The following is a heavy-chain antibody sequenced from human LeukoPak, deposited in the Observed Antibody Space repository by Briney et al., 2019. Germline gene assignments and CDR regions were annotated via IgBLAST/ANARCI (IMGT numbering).Heavy chain of an antibody. V-gene: IGHV3-15*01. D-gene: IGHD2-2*01. CDR3: TTDYDGMDV. CDR2: IKSKTDGGTT. J-gene: IGHJ6*02. Sequence: GGSLRLSCAASGFTFSNACMSWVRQAPGKGLEWVGRIKSKTDGGTTDYAAPVKDRFTISRDDHKITLNLQMNSLKHEDTAVYYCTTDYDGMDVWGQGTTVTVSS. CDR1: GFTFSNAC.